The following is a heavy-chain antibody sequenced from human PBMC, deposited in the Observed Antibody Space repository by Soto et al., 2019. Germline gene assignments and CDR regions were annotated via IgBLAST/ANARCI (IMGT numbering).Heavy chain of an antibody. J-gene: IGHJ6*02. CDR2: INSDGSST. Sequence: GGSLRLSCAASGLTFRSYWMHWVRQAPGKGLVWVSRINSDGSSTSYADSVKGRFTISRDNAKNTLYLQMNSLRAEDTAVYYCARDHDCGNYFFRMDVWGQGTTV. CDR1: GLTFRSYW. V-gene: IGHV3-74*01. CDR3: ARDHDCGNYFFRMDV. D-gene: IGHD4-4*01.